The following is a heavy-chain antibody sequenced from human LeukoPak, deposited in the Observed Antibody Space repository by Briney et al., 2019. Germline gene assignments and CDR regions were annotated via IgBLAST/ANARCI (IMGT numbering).Heavy chain of an antibody. J-gene: IGHJ4*02. V-gene: IGHV3-30-3*01. D-gene: IGHD2/OR15-2a*01. CDR1: GFTFSSDA. CDR3: AKGPLSHFDY. Sequence: PGGSLRLSCAASGFTFSSDAMSWVRQAPGKGLEWVAVISYDGSKKYYADSVKGRFTISRDNSKNTLYLQMNSLRAEDTAVYYCAKGPLSHFDYWGQGTLVTVSS. CDR2: ISYDGSKK.